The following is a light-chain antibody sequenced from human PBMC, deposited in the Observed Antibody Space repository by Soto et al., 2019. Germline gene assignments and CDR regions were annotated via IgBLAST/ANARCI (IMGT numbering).Light chain of an antibody. V-gene: IGKV3-11*01. CDR2: DAS. CDR3: QQYDNSPLT. J-gene: IGKJ4*01. CDR1: QSVSSY. Sequence: EMVLTQSPATLSLSPGGRATLSCRASQSVSSYLAWYQQKPGQAPRLLIYDASNRATGIPGRFSGSGSGTDFTLTISRLEPEDFAVYYCQQYDNSPLTFGGGTKVDNK.